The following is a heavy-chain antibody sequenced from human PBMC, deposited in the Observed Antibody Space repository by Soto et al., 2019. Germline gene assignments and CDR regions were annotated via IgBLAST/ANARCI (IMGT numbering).Heavy chain of an antibody. CDR3: ARDVSQAYDYIWGSYRPYYFDY. CDR2: IKQDGSEK. CDR1: GFTFSSYW. Sequence: EVQLVESGGGLVQPGGSLRLSCAASGFTFSSYWMSWVRQAPGKGLEWVANIKQDGSEKYYVDSVKGRFTISRDNAKNSLYLQMNSLSAEDTAVYYCARDVSQAYDYIWGSYRPYYFDYWGQGTLVTVSS. V-gene: IGHV3-7*01. D-gene: IGHD3-16*02. J-gene: IGHJ4*02.